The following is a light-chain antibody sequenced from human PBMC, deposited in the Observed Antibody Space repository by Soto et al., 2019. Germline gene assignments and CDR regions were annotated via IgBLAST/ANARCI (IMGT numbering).Light chain of an antibody. J-gene: IGLJ1*01. Sequence: QSALTQPPSASGSPGQSVTISCTGTSSDVGAYNFVSWYQQHPGKAPKLMIYDVSKRPSWVPDRFSASKSGNTASLTVSGLQAEDEAAYYCSSHAGTNNPFVFGTGTKLTVL. CDR1: SSDVGAYNF. V-gene: IGLV2-8*01. CDR3: SSHAGTNNPFV. CDR2: DVS.